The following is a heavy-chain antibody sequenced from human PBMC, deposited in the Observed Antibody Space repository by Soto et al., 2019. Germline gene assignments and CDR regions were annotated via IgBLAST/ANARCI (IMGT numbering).Heavy chain of an antibody. CDR2: ISVYNGNT. J-gene: IGHJ6*02. D-gene: IGHD3-3*01. Sequence: GASVKVSCKASGYTFTSYGISWVRHASGQGLEWIGRISVYNGNTNYAQKLQGRVTMTTDTSTSTAYMELSSLRSEDTAVYYCATIFGVVMYYYYGMDVWGQGTTVTVSS. CDR3: ATIFGVVMYYYYGMDV. CDR1: GYTFTSYG. V-gene: IGHV1-18*01.